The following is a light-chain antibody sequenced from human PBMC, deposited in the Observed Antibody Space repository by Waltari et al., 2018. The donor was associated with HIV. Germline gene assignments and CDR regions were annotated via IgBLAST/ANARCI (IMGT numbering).Light chain of an antibody. CDR1: SSDVGGYNY. J-gene: IGLJ2*01. CDR3: ATWDDSLNGVV. CDR2: EVS. Sequence: QSALAQPASVSGSPGQSITISCTGTSSDVGGYNYVSWYQQHPGKAPKLIVYEVSNRPSGVSNRFSGSKSGNTASLTISGLQSEDEADYYCATWDDSLNGVVFGGGTKLTV. V-gene: IGLV2-14*01.